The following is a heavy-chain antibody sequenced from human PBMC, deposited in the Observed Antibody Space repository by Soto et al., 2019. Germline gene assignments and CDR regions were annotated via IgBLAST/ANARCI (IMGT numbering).Heavy chain of an antibody. CDR3: ARDKITGLFDY. CDR1: GFTFNTYW. D-gene: IGHD2-8*02. J-gene: IGHJ4*02. V-gene: IGHV3-74*01. CDR2: IKNDGNNT. Sequence: GGSLRLSCAASGFTFNTYWMHWVRQAPGKGLVWVARIKNDGNNTSYADSVNGRFTISRDNAKNTLYLQMNSLRAEDTVVYYCARDKITGLFDYWGQGTLVTVSS.